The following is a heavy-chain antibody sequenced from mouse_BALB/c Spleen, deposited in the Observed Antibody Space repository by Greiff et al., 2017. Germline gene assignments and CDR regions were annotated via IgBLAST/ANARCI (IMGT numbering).Heavy chain of an antibody. CDR2: INSNGGST. D-gene: IGHD2-4*01. Sequence: EVKLVESGGGLVKLGGSLKLSCAASGFTFSSYYMSWVRQTPEKRLELVAAINSNGGSTYYPDTVKGRFTISRDNAKNTLYLQMSSLKSEDTALYYCARSMITTGAFAYWGQGTLVTVSA. V-gene: IGHV5-6-2*01. J-gene: IGHJ3*01. CDR3: ARSMITTGAFAY. CDR1: GFTFSSYY.